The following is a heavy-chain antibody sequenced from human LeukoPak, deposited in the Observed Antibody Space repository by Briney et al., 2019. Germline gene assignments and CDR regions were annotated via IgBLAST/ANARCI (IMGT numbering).Heavy chain of an antibody. CDR2: IYSGVPT. CDR3: VQPIGWPGFDY. CDR1: GVSISRFY. V-gene: IGHV4-4*09. J-gene: IGHJ4*02. D-gene: IGHD6-19*01. Sequence: KTSETLSLTCTTYGVSISRFYWIWVRQPPGKGLEWIGNIYSGVPTYFNPSLKSRVIISVDTSKNQFSLTLTSVTAADTAMYYCVQPIGWPGFDYWGQGILVTVSS.